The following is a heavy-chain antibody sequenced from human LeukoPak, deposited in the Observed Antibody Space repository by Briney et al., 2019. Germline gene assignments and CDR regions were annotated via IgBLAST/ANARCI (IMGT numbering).Heavy chain of an antibody. Sequence: SETLSFTCAVSGGSISGHYWSWIRQPPGKGLEWIGYIYYSGKTYYGSSPRSRVTISVDTSKNHFSLKLTSVTAADTAVYYCARLLDNDSSGDPDTFDMWGQGTMVTVSS. V-gene: IGHV4-59*11. J-gene: IGHJ3*02. CDR3: ARLLDNDSSGDPDTFDM. CDR1: GGSISGHY. CDR2: IYYSGKT. D-gene: IGHD3-22*01.